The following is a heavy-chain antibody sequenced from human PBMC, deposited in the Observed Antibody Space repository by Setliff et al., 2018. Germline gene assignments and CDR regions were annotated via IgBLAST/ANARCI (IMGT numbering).Heavy chain of an antibody. Sequence: GGSLRLSCATSGFTFSDSSMDWVRQAPGKGLEWIGRSRNKISGYMIEYAASVRGRFTISRDNAKNSLSLQMNSLRTEDTAVYYCFGAGTCSYWGQGTLVTVSS. D-gene: IGHD3-10*01. V-gene: IGHV3-72*01. CDR2: SRNKISGYMI. J-gene: IGHJ4*02. CDR3: FGAGTCSY. CDR1: GFTFSDSS.